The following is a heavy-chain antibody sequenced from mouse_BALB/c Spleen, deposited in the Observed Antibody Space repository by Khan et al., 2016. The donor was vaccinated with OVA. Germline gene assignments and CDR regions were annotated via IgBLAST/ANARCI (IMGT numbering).Heavy chain of an antibody. CDR3: ARGTYYAMDY. CDR1: GYTFTSYT. CDR2: INPSSGYT. J-gene: IGHJ4*01. V-gene: IGHV1-4*01. D-gene: IGHD3-3*01. Sequence: QIQLVQSGAELARPGASAKMSCKASGYTFTSYTMHWVKQRPGQGLEWIGYINPSSGYTNYNQKFKDKATLTADKSSSTAYMQLSSLTSEDSAVYYCARGTYYAMDYWGQGTSVTVSS.